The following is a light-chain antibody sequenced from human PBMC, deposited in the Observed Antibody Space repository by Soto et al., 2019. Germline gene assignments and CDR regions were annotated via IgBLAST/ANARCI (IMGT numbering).Light chain of an antibody. J-gene: IGKJ1*01. CDR2: GAS. V-gene: IGKV3-20*01. Sequence: EIVLTQSPGTLSLSPGERATLSCRASQSVRISYLAWYQQKPGQAPRLLIYGASSRATGIPDRFSGSGSGTDFTLTISRLEPEDFAVYYCQQYNNWPPWTFGQGTKVDIK. CDR3: QQYNNWPPWT. CDR1: QSVRISY.